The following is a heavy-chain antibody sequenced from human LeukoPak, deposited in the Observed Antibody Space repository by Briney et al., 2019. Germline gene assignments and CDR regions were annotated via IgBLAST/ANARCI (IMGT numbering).Heavy chain of an antibody. V-gene: IGHV4-34*01. CDR1: GGSFSGYY. CDR2: INHSGST. CDR3: ARLRLKYYDFWSGYSQGAFAI. J-gene: IGHJ3*02. D-gene: IGHD3-3*01. Sequence: SETLSLTCAVYGGSFSGYYWSWIRQPPGKGLERIGEINHSGSTNYNPSLKSRVTISVDTSKNQFSLKLSSVTAADTAVYYCARLRLKYYDFWSGYSQGAFAIWGQGTMVTVSS.